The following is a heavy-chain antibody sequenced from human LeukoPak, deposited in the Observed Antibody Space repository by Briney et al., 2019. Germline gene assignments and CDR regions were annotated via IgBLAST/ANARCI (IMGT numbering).Heavy chain of an antibody. Sequence: SETLSLTCTVSGGSISRYYWSWIRHPGAKALEGIGRIYTSGSTNYNPSLKSRVTMSVDTSKNQFSLKLGSVSAADTAVYYGARAYSRGEYAFDIWGQGTMVTVSP. CDR3: ARAYSRGEYAFDI. D-gene: IGHD6-19*01. CDR2: IYTSGST. V-gene: IGHV4-4*07. J-gene: IGHJ3*02. CDR1: GGSISRYY.